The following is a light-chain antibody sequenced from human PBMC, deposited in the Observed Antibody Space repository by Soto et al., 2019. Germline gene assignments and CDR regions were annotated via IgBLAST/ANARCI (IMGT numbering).Light chain of an antibody. CDR2: DAS. CDR1: QSISTW. J-gene: IGKJ2*01. Sequence: DIQMTQSPSTLSASVGDRVTITCRASQSISTWLAWYQQKPGKAPELLIYDASSLESGVPSRFSGSGSGTEFTLTISSLQPDDFATYYCQQYNTFSYTFGRGTKLEIK. CDR3: QQYNTFSYT. V-gene: IGKV1-5*01.